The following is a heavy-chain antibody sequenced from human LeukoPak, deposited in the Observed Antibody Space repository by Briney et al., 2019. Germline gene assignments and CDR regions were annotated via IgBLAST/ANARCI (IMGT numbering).Heavy chain of an antibody. V-gene: IGHV3-30*02. CDR3: AKFGTPVAGNFDY. CDR2: IRYDGSNK. CDR1: GFTFSSYG. D-gene: IGHD6-19*01. Sequence: GGSLRLSCAASGFTFSSYGMHWVRQAPGKGLESVAFIRYDGSNKYYADSVKGRFTISRDNSKNTLYLQMNSLRAEDTAVYYCAKFGTPVAGNFDYWGQGTLVTVSS. J-gene: IGHJ4*02.